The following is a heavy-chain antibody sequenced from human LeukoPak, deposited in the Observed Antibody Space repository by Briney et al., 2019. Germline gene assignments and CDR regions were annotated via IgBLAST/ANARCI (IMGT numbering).Heavy chain of an antibody. CDR1: GYTFTSYG. V-gene: IGHV1-18*01. D-gene: IGHD4-11*01. CDR2: ISAYNGNT. Sequence: ASVKVSCKASGYTFTSYGISWVRQAPGQGLEWMGWISAYNGNTNYAQKLQGRVTMTTDTSTSTAYMELRSLGSDDTAVYYCARVIAGQSDYSDPYDYWGQGTLVTVSS. CDR3: ARVIAGQSDYSDPYDY. J-gene: IGHJ4*02.